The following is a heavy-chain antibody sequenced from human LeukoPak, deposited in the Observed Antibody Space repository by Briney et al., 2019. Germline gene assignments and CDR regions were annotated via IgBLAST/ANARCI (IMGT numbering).Heavy chain of an antibody. CDR2: IYYSGST. CDR1: GGSISSYY. CDR3: ARSAVTRGRFDY. V-gene: IGHV4-59*01. D-gene: IGHD2-21*02. J-gene: IGHJ4*02. Sequence: SETLSLTCTVSGGSISSYYWSWIRQPPGKGLEWIGYIYYSGSTNYNPSLKSRVTISVDTSKNQFSLKLSSVAAADTAVYYCARSAVTRGRFDYWGQGTLVTVSS.